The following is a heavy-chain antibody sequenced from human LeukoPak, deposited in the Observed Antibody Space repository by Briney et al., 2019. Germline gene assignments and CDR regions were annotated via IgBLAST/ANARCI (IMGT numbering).Heavy chain of an antibody. V-gene: IGHV4-4*07. CDR3: AIETGYCSGGSCYSEGLDYYYYMDV. J-gene: IGHJ6*03. Sequence: SETLPLTCTVSGGSFSSYYWSWIRQPAGKGLEWIGRIYTGGSTNYNPSLKSRVTISVDKSKNQFSLKLSSVTAADTAVYYCAIETGYCSGGSCYSEGLDYYYYMDVWGKGTTVTVSS. CDR1: GGSFSSYY. CDR2: IYTGGST. D-gene: IGHD2-15*01.